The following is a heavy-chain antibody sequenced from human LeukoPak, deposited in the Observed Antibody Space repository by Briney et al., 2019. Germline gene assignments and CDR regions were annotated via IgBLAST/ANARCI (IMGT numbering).Heavy chain of an antibody. CDR2: IWYDGSKK. J-gene: IGHJ4*02. Sequence: PGGSLRLSCAASGFTFGGFGMHWVRQAPGKGLVWVAVIWYDGSKKYYEDSVKGRFTISRDNSENTLYLQMNSLRVEDTAIYYCVRGSFGVDYWGQGTLVTVSS. D-gene: IGHD3-10*01. CDR1: GFTFGGFG. CDR3: VRGSFGVDY. V-gene: IGHV3-33*01.